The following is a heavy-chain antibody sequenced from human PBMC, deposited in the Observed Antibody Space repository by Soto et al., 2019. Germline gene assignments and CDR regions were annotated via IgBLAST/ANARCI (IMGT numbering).Heavy chain of an antibody. Sequence: EVQLVESGGGLVQPGGSLRLSCAASGFTFTRHWIHWVRQAPGKGLVWVSRINIDGSSVIYADSVKGRFTISRDNSKNTVYLQMISLRVEDTAVYYCVRDSGSGFDYWGQGNLVTVSS. CDR3: VRDSGSGFDY. D-gene: IGHD5-12*01. J-gene: IGHJ4*02. V-gene: IGHV3-74*01. CDR2: INIDGSSV. CDR1: GFTFTRHW.